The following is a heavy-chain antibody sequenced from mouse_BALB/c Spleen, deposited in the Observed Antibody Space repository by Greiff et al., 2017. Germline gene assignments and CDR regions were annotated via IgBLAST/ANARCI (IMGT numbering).Heavy chain of an antibody. D-gene: IGHD2-1*01. CDR1: GFTFSSYT. V-gene: IGHV5-12-2*01. Sequence: EVNVVESGGGLVQPGGSLKLSCAASGFTFSSYTMSWVRQTPEKRLEWVAYISNGGGSTYYPDTVKGRFTISRDNAKNTLYLQMSSLKSEDTAMYYCASLLLRAMDYWGQGTSVTVSS. J-gene: IGHJ4*01. CDR2: ISNGGGST. CDR3: ASLLLRAMDY.